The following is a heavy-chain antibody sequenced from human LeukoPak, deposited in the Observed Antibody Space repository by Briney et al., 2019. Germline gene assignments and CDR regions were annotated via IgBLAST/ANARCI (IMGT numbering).Heavy chain of an antibody. D-gene: IGHD6-13*01. CDR3: ARDRGGSWVDY. Sequence: ASVTVSCKSSGYTFTSYGISWVRQAPGQGLEWVGWISSYKGNTNYAQKRQGTVTMTTETSTSRAYMELRSLRSDDAAVYYCARDRGGSWVDYWGQGTLVTVSS. J-gene: IGHJ4*02. CDR2: ISSYKGNT. CDR1: GYTFTSYG. V-gene: IGHV1-18*01.